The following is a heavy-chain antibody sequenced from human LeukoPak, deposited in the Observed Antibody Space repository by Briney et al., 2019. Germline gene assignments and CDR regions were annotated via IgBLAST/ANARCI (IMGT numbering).Heavy chain of an antibody. Sequence: SETLSLTCTVSGGSISSSSHYWGWIRQPPGKGLEWIGSVYFSGITYYNPSLKTRVTMSVDTSKSHSSLKLTSVTAADTAIYYCASLMWGSYCDYWGQGTLVTVSS. V-gene: IGHV4-39*02. D-gene: IGHD3-16*01. J-gene: IGHJ4*02. CDR2: VYFSGIT. CDR3: ASLMWGSYCDY. CDR1: GGSISSSSHY.